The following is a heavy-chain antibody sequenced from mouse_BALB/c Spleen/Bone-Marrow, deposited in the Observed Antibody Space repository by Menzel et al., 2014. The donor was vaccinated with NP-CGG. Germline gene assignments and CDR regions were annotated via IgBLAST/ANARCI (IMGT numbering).Heavy chain of an antibody. CDR1: GFNIKDTY. V-gene: IGHV14-3*02. J-gene: IGHJ3*01. CDR2: IDPANGNI. CDR3: APYYYGRWFAN. Sequence: EVQLQQSGAELVKPGASVKLSCTASGFNIKDTYMHWVKQRPEQGLEWIGRIDPANGNIKYDPKFQGKATITADTSSNADYLQLSSLTTEDTAIYYCAPYYYGRWFANWGQGTLVTVSA. D-gene: IGHD1-1*01.